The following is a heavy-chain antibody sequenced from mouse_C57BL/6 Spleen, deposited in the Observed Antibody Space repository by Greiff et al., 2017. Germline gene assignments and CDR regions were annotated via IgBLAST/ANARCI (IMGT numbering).Heavy chain of an antibody. J-gene: IGHJ2*01. CDR1: GYSFTGYY. CDR2: INPSTGGT. CDR3: ARGGPHYFDY. V-gene: IGHV1-42*01. D-gene: IGHD1-1*02. Sequence: DVKLQESGPELVKPGASVKISCKASGYSFTGYYLNWVKQSPEKSLEWIGEINPSTGGTTYNQKFKAKATLTVDKSSSTAYMQLKSLTSEDSAVYYCARGGPHYFDYWGQGTTLTVSS.